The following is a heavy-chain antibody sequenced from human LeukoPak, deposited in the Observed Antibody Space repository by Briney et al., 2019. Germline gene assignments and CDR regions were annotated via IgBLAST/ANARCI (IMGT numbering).Heavy chain of an antibody. CDR1: GGSISSGDYY. Sequence: MASQTLSLTCTVSGGSISSGDYYWSWIRQPPGKGLEWIGYIYYSGSATYNPSLKSRVTISLDTSKNQFSLKLSSVTAADTAVYYCARSKQTIHYDSSGSLLDYWGQGTLVTVSS. CDR2: IYYSGSA. J-gene: IGHJ4*02. D-gene: IGHD3-22*01. CDR3: ARSKQTIHYDSSGSLLDY. V-gene: IGHV4-61*08.